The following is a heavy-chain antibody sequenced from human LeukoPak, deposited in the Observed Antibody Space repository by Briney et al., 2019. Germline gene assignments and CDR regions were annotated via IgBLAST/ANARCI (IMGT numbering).Heavy chain of an antibody. J-gene: IGHJ4*02. V-gene: IGHV4-39*01. CDR1: GGSISNNNYY. CDR2: IYYSGSP. CDR3: ARHYYDSSGHYPPGY. Sequence: SETLSFTCTDCGGSISNNNYYWAWIRQPPGKGLECIGSIYYSGSPYYNPSLESRVTISVDTSKNQFSLKLNSVTDADTAVYYCARHYYDSSGHYPPGYWGQGTLVTVSS. D-gene: IGHD3-22*01.